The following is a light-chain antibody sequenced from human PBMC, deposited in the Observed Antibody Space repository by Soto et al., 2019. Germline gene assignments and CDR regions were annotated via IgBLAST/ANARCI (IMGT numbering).Light chain of an antibody. CDR2: NTF. J-gene: IGLJ1*01. CDR1: ASNIGSKT. CDR3: AAWDDTLDEYV. Sequence: SVLTQPPSESRTPGQRVTISCSGSASNIGSKTVDWYQHLPGTAPKLLIINTFRRPSGVPARFSGSTSDTSAALAISGRQSEDEADYYCAAWDDTLDEYVFGTGTKVTVL. V-gene: IGLV1-44*01.